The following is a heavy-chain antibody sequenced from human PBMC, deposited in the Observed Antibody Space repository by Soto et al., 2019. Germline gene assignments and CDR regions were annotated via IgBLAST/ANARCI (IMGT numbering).Heavy chain of an antibody. V-gene: IGHV5-10-1*01. J-gene: IGHJ6*02. CDR1: GYGLTSYW. CDR2: IDPSHSYT. Sequence: GSSLKIACNASGYGLTSYWISWVRQMPGKGLEWKGRIDPSHSYTNYSPSFQGHVTISADKSLSTAYLQWSSLKASDTAMYYCASSSGNYGIYYYYGMDVWGQGTTVTVSS. CDR3: ASSSGNYGIYYYYGMDV. D-gene: IGHD4-4*01.